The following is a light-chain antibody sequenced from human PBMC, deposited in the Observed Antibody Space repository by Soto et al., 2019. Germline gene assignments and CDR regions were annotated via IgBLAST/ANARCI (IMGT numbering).Light chain of an antibody. CDR2: EVT. J-gene: IGLJ2*01. Sequence: QSVLTQPASVSGSPGQSITISCTGTSGDIGSYNRVSWYQQHPGKAPKLIIYEVTDRPSGVSNRFSGSKSANTASLTISGLQAEDEAHYYCTSHTTSTTLPVVFGGGTKLTVL. V-gene: IGLV2-14*01. CDR1: SGDIGSYNR. CDR3: TSHTTSTTLPVV.